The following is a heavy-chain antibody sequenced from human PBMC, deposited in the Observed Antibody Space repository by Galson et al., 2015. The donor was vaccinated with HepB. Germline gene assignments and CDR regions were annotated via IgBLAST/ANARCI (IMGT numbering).Heavy chain of an antibody. J-gene: IGHJ6*03. CDR3: ARRAGGCSGGSCPRGNYYYYYYMDV. D-gene: IGHD2-15*01. V-gene: IGHV5-51*03. CDR2: IYPGDSDT. CDR1: GYSFTSYW. Sequence: QSGAEVKKPGESLKISCKGSGYSFTSYWIGWVRQMPGKGLEWMGIIYPGDSDTRYSPSFQGQVTISADKSISTAYLQWSSLKASDTAMYYCARRAGGCSGGSCPRGNYYYYYYMDVWGKGTTVTVSS.